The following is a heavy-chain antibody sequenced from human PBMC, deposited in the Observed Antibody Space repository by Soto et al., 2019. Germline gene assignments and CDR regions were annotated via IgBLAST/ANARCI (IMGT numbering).Heavy chain of an antibody. CDR1: GFTFSSYG. V-gene: IGHV3-33*01. CDR3: ARWRLEDSSGYGWFDP. J-gene: IGHJ5*02. Sequence: QVQLVESGGGVAQPGRSLRLSCAASGFTFSSYGMHWVRQAPGKGLEWVAVIWYDGSNKYYADSVKGRFTISRDNSKNTLYLQMNSLRAEDTAVYYCARWRLEDSSGYGWFDPWGQGTLVTVSS. CDR2: IWYDGSNK. D-gene: IGHD3-22*01.